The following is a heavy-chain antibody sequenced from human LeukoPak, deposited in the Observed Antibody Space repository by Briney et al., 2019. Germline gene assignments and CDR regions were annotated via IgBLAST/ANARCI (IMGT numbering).Heavy chain of an antibody. CDR3: ARPYYYDSSGEDAFDI. J-gene: IGHJ3*02. D-gene: IGHD3-22*01. CDR1: GGSFSGYY. CDR2: MNHSGST. V-gene: IGHV4-34*01. Sequence: SETLSLTCAVYGGSFSGYYWSWIRQPPGEGLEWIGEMNHSGSTNYNASLRSRVSITVDTSKDQSSLKLSSVTAADTAVYYCARPYYYDSSGEDAFDIWGQGTMVTVSS.